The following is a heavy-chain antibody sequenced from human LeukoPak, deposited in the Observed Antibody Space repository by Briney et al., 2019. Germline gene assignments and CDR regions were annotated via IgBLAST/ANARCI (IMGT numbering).Heavy chain of an antibody. D-gene: IGHD1-26*01. Sequence: PGGSLRLSCTASGFSFSGHWMHWARQLPGKGLAWVSRISPTGSTTSYADSVKGRFSISRDNAKNTLYLQMNSLRAEDTAVYYCGRDLGGRSGYWGQGTLVTVSS. CDR1: GFSFSGHW. V-gene: IGHV3-74*01. CDR2: ISPTGSTT. CDR3: GRDLGGRSGY. J-gene: IGHJ4*02.